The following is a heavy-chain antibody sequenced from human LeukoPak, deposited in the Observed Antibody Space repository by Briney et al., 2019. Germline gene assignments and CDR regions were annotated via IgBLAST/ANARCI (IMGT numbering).Heavy chain of an antibody. CDR3: AKGGRGSWAGNTGD. V-gene: IGHV3-23*01. J-gene: IGHJ4*02. D-gene: IGHD3-10*01. CDR1: GFDFSSYG. CDR2: INFNGGRT. Sequence: GGSLRLPCAASGFDFSSYGMNWVRQAPGKGLEWVSTINFNGGRTYYADSVKGRFSVSRDNSKNTLYLQMNSLRVEDTAVYYCAKGGRGSWAGNTGDWGQGTLVSVSS.